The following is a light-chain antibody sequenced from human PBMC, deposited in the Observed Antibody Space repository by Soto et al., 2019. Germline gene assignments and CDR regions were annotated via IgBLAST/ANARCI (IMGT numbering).Light chain of an antibody. Sequence: EMPQSPPSQSASVGARVTITCRASQSISSYLNWYQQKPGKAPKLLIYDASNLETGVPSRFSGSGSGTDFTFTISSLQPEDIATYYCQQYDNLLLTFGGGTKVAIK. CDR1: QSISSY. CDR2: DAS. V-gene: IGKV1-33*01. CDR3: QQYDNLLLT. J-gene: IGKJ4*01.